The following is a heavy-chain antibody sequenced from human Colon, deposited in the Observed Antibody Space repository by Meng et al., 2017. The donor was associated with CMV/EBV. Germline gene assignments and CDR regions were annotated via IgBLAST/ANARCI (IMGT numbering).Heavy chain of an antibody. CDR2: IYSGGST. J-gene: IGHJ4*02. D-gene: IGHD3-10*01. V-gene: IGHV3-66*02. CDR1: GSSVSDKS. CDR3: AREFFLDY. Sequence: GESLKISCSVSGSSVSDKSLTWVRQAPGMGLEWISVIYSGGSTNYANSVKGRFTVSKDTSKNILYLQMNSLTPGDTAVYFCAREFFLDYWGQGTLVTVPQ.